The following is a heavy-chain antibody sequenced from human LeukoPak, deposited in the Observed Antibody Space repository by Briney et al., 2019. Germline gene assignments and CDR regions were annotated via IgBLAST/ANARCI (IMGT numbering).Heavy chain of an antibody. Sequence: ASVKVSCKASGYTFTGYYMHWVRQAPGQGLEWMGWINPNSGGTNYAQKFQGWVTMTRDTSISTAYMELSRLRSDDTAVYYCARGGTPRYCSSTSCSYYFDYWGQGTLVTVSS. CDR3: ARGGTPRYCSSTSCSYYFDY. D-gene: IGHD2-2*01. J-gene: IGHJ4*02. V-gene: IGHV1-2*04. CDR1: GYTFTGYY. CDR2: INPNSGGT.